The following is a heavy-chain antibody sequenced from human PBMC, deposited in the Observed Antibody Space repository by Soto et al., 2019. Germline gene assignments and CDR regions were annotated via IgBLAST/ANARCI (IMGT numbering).Heavy chain of an antibody. CDR3: SRPASGGSRDALDF. J-gene: IGHJ3*01. V-gene: IGHV5-10-1*01. Sequence: PGESLKISCRASGYKFTTFWLNWLRQTPGKGLEWLGRIDPTDSFTNYSPPFEGHVTISVDRSISTAYLQWNSLQASDTAIYYCSRPASGGSRDALDFWGQGTTVTVSS. CDR2: IDPTDSFT. D-gene: IGHD2-15*01. CDR1: GYKFTTFW.